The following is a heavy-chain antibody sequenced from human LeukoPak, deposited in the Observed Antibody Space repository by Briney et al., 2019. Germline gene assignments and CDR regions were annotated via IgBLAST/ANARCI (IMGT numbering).Heavy chain of an antibody. CDR3: ARGQGYCSRGSCYSGY. CDR2: INHSGST. J-gene: IGHJ4*02. CDR1: GGSFSGYY. D-gene: IGHD2-15*01. V-gene: IGHV4-34*01. Sequence: SETLSLTCAVYGGSFSGYYWSWVRQPPGKGLEWIGEINHSGSTNYNPSLKSRVTISVDTSKNQFSLKLSSVTAADTAVYYCARGQGYCSRGSCYSGYWGQGTLVTVSS.